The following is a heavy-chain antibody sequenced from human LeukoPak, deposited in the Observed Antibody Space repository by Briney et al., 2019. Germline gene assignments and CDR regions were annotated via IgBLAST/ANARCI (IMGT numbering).Heavy chain of an antibody. CDR1: GFTFSGSP. J-gene: IGHJ4*02. CDR2: IRSKADNYAT. CDR3: TQSNY. V-gene: IGHV3-73*01. Sequence: GGSLRLSCAASGFTFSGSPILWVRQASGKGLEWVGRIRSKADNYATAYAASVQGRCTIFRDDSKNTAYLQLNSLKTEDTAVYYCTQSNYWGQGALVTVSS.